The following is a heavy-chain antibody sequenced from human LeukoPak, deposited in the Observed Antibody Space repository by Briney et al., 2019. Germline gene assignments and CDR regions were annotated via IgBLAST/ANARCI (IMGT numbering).Heavy chain of an antibody. J-gene: IGHJ4*02. D-gene: IGHD3-10*01. Sequence: GGSLRLSCAASGFTFSSYAMNWVRQAPGKGLEWVSAISGGGGTTYYADSVKGRFTISRDNSKNTLNLQMNSLRAEDTAVYYCVKDRTGTYTLDYWGQGTLVTVSS. CDR1: GFTFSSYA. V-gene: IGHV3-23*01. CDR2: ISGGGGTT. CDR3: VKDRTGTYTLDY.